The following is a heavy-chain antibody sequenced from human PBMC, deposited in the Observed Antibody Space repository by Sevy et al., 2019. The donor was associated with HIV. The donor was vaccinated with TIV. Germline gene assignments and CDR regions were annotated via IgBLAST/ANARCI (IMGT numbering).Heavy chain of an antibody. CDR1: GYTFNRYG. V-gene: IGHV1-18*01. CDR2: ISAYNGNT. Sequence: ASVKVSCKDSGYTFNRYGISWVRQAPGQGLEWMGWISAYNGNTNYAQKLEGRVTMTTDTSTSTAYMELRSLRSDDTAVYYCARDSSTARSYYCYDGMDVWGQGTTVTVSS. D-gene: IGHD2-2*01. J-gene: IGHJ6*02. CDR3: ARDSSTARSYYCYDGMDV.